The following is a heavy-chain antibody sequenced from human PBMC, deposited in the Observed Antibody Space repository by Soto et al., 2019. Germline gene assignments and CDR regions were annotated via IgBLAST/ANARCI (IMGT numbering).Heavy chain of an antibody. CDR2: ISYDGSNK. D-gene: IGHD5-18*01. J-gene: IGHJ5*02. Sequence: GGSLRLSCAASGFTFSSYGMHWVRQAPGKGLEWVAVISYDGSNKYYADSVKGRFTISRDNSKNTLYLEMNSLRAEDTVVYYCAKDHSSDTFDPWGQGTLVTVS. CDR1: GFTFSSYG. CDR3: AKDHSSDTFDP. V-gene: IGHV3-30*18.